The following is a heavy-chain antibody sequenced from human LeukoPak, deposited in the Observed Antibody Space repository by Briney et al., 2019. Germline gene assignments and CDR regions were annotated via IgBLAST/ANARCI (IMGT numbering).Heavy chain of an antibody. Sequence: GGSLRLSCAASGFTFSSYAMSWVRQAPGKGLEWVSAISGSGGSTYYADSVKGRFTISRDNSKNTLYLQMNSLRAEDTAVYYCAKHYPAEGSMVWGVIGSSWFDPWGQGTLVTVSS. CDR2: ISGSGGST. CDR3: AKHYPAEGSMVWGVIGSSWFDP. CDR1: GFTFSSYA. J-gene: IGHJ5*02. V-gene: IGHV3-23*01. D-gene: IGHD3-10*01.